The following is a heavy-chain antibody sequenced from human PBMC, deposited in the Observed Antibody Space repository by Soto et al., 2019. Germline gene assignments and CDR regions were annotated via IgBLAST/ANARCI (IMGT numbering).Heavy chain of an antibody. D-gene: IGHD1-1*01. CDR2: IYYSGST. Sequence: PSETLSLTRPVSGGSTSTYYWSWIRQPPGKGLEWIGYIYYSGSTNYNPSLKSRVTISVDTSKNQFSLKLSSVTAADTAVYYCARSSTGTYRKFDYWGQGTLVTVSS. CDR1: GGSTSTYY. J-gene: IGHJ4*02. CDR3: ARSSTGTYRKFDY. V-gene: IGHV4-59*08.